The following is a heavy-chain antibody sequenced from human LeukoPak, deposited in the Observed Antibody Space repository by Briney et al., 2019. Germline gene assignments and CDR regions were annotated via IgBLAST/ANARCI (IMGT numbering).Heavy chain of an antibody. CDR1: GFTFSSNA. Sequence: GGSLRLSCAASGFTFSSNAMSWVRQAPGKGLEWVSGISRSGGSTYYADSVKGRLTISRDNSKNTLHLQMNSLRAEDMAVYYCAKVIYSGYDVDAFESWGQGTMVTVSS. CDR3: AKVIYSGYDVDAFES. J-gene: IGHJ3*02. CDR2: ISRSGGST. V-gene: IGHV3-23*01. D-gene: IGHD5-12*01.